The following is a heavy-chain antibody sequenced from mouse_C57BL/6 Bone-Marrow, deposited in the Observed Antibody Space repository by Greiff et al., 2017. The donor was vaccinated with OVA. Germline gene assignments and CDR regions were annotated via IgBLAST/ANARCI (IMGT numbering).Heavy chain of an antibody. Sequence: QVQLQQSGAELVMPGASVKLSCKASGYTFTSYWMHWVKQRPGQGLEWIGEIDPSDSYPYYNQKLKGKFILSVDKSSSTAYMQLRNLTSEDSSVYSCARGYYGSSYYFDSWGQGTTLTVSS. CDR1: GYTFTSYW. CDR3: ARGYYGSSYYFDS. J-gene: IGHJ2*01. D-gene: IGHD1-1*01. CDR2: IDPSDSYP. V-gene: IGHV1-69*01.